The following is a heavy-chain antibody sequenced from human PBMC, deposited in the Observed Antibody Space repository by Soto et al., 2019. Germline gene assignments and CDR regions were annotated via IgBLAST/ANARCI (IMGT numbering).Heavy chain of an antibody. CDR3: ARAPRDIVATIFGWFDP. D-gene: IGHD5-12*01. CDR2: IYYSGST. CDR1: GGSVSSGSYY. V-gene: IGHV4-61*01. Sequence: SETLSLTCTVSGGSVSSGSYYWSWIRQPPGKGLEWIGYIYYSGSTNYKPSLKSRVTFSVDTSKNQFSLKLSSVTAADTAVYYCARAPRDIVATIFGWFDPWGQGTLVTVSS. J-gene: IGHJ5*02.